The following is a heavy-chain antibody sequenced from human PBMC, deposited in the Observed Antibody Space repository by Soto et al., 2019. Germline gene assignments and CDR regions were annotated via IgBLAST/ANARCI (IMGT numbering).Heavy chain of an antibody. D-gene: IGHD2-2*01. Sequence: HPGGSLRLSCAGSGFMFSSFAMTWVRQAPGKXLEWASTTRSNGEHTYYADSVKGRFTVSRDNSKNTLFLEMSSLRAEDSAIYYCAKDSKSVSVSAARVYGMDVWGQGTTVTVSS. J-gene: IGHJ6*02. CDR2: TRSNGEHT. V-gene: IGHV3-23*01. CDR3: AKDSKSVSVSAARVYGMDV. CDR1: GFMFSSFA.